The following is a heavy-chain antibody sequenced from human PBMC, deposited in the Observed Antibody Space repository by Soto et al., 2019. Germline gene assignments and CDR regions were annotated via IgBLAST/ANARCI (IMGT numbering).Heavy chain of an antibody. V-gene: IGHV4-34*01. CDR3: ARGSETYYDFWSGTRSGYYYYMDV. D-gene: IGHD3-3*01. CDR2: INHSGST. Sequence: SETLSLTCAVYGGSFSGYYWSWIRQPPGKGLEWIGEINHSGSTNYIPSLKSRVTISVDTSKNQFSLKLSSVTAADTAVYYCARGSETYYDFWSGTRSGYYYYMDVWGKGTTVTVSS. CDR1: GGSFSGYY. J-gene: IGHJ6*03.